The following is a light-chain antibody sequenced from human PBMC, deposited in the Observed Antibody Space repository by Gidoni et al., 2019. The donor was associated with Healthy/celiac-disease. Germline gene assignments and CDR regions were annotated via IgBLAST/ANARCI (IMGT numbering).Light chain of an antibody. J-gene: IGLJ1*01. CDR2: EVS. CDR3: SSYAGSNNSYV. Sequence: QSALTQPPSASGSPGQSVTISCTGTSSDVGGYTYVSWYQQHPGKAPKLMIYEVSKRPSGVPDRFSGSKSGNMASLTVSGLQAEDEADYYCSSYAGSNNSYVFGTGTKVTVL. CDR1: SSDVGGYTY. V-gene: IGLV2-8*01.